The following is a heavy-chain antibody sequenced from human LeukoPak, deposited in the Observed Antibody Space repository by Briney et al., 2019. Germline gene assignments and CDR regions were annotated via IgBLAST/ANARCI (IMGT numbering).Heavy chain of an antibody. CDR3: ARDGPGDVGFDY. D-gene: IGHD7-27*01. CDR2: FSYSGST. J-gene: IGHJ4*02. V-gene: IGHV4-59*01. Sequence: SETLSLTCTVSRGSISNYYWGWIRQPPGKGLEWIGLFSYSGSTNYTPSLKSRVTISVATSKNRFSLKLTSVTAADTAVYYCARDGPGDVGFDYWGQGALVTVSS. CDR1: RGSISNYY.